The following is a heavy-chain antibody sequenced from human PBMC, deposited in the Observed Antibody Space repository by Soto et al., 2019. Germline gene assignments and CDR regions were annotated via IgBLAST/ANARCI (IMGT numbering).Heavy chain of an antibody. J-gene: IGHJ6*02. CDR2: ISSSSSTI. D-gene: IGHD3-3*01. CDR1: GFTFSSYS. Sequence: EVQLVESGGGLVQPGGSLRLSCAASGFTFSSYSMNWVRQAPGKGLEWVSYISSSSSTIYYADSVKGRFTISRDNAKNSLYLQMNGLRDEDTAVYYCARYLPYYGFWSGEGSYYYYGMDVWGQGTTVTVSS. CDR3: ARYLPYYGFWSGEGSYYYYGMDV. V-gene: IGHV3-48*02.